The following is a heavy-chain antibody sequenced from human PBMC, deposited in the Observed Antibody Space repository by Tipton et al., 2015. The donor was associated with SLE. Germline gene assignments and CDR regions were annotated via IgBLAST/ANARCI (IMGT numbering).Heavy chain of an antibody. V-gene: IGHV4-39*07. D-gene: IGHD2-2*01. CDR1: GGSFSSGPYY. CDR2: IYYSGST. J-gene: IGHJ5*02. Sequence: TLSLTCTVSGGSFSSGPYYWGWVRQAPGKGLEWIGNIYYSGSTFYNPSLKSRVAISVDTSKNHFSLNLNSVTAADTAVYYCARHRRYCDSASCYWYSVDPWGQGTLVTVSS. CDR3: ARHRRYCDSASCYWYSVDP.